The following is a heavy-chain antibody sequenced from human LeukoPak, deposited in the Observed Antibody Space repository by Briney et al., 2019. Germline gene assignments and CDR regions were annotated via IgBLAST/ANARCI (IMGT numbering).Heavy chain of an antibody. V-gene: IGHV3-66*01. D-gene: IGHD3-10*01. Sequence: GGSLRLSCAASGFTVSSNYMSWVRQAPGKGLEWVSVIYSSGSTYYADSVKGRFTISRDNSKNTLYLQMNSLRAEDTAVYYCARWARADSDYWGQGTLVTVSS. CDR1: GFTVSSNY. CDR2: IYSSGST. J-gene: IGHJ4*02. CDR3: ARWARADSDY.